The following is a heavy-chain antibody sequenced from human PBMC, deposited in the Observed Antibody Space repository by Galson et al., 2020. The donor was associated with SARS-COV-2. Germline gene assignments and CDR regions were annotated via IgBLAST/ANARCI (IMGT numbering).Heavy chain of an antibody. V-gene: IGHV4-30-4*01. CDR3: ASSKRITVRNGAFDI. D-gene: IGHD3-22*01. J-gene: IGHJ3*02. CDR2: VFYSGNT. Sequence: ETSETLSLTCSVSGDSMNTDYYWHWIRQPPGMGLEWIGYVFYSGNTFYNPSLKGRLNISIDTSQNHFSLRLTSMTAADTAVYFCASSKRITVRNGAFDIWGRGTLVTVSA. CDR1: GDSMNTDYY.